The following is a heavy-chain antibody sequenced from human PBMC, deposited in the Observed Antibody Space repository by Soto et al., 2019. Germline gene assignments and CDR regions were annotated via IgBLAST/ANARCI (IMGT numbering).Heavy chain of an antibody. J-gene: IGHJ4*02. V-gene: IGHV1-18*04. CDR3: ARDQRYYGSGSYYSDG. CDR2: ISACTGKE. Sequence: QVQLVQSGPEVKKPGASVKVSCKTSGYVYIRYGISWVRQAPGHGLEWVGWISACTGKEVYAQKFQGRVTMTTETSTSTAFLELRSLRSDDTAVYYCARDQRYYGSGSYYSDGWGQGTLVTVSA. D-gene: IGHD3-10*01. CDR1: GYVYIRYG.